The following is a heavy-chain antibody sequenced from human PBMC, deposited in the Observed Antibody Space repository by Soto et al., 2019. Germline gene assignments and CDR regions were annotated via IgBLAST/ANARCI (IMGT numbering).Heavy chain of an antibody. CDR1: GYTFTSYG. CDR3: PRSLEELRFLEWLLGPPDY. J-gene: IGHJ4*02. Sequence: ASVKVSCKASGYTFTSYGISWVRQAPGQGLEWMGWISAYNGNTNYAQKLQGRVTMTTDTSTSTAYMELRSLRSDDTAVYYCPRSLEELRFLEWLLGPPDYWGQGSLVTVSS. CDR2: ISAYNGNT. D-gene: IGHD3-3*01. V-gene: IGHV1-18*01.